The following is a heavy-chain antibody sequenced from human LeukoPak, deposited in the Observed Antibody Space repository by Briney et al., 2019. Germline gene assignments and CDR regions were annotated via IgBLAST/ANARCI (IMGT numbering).Heavy chain of an antibody. J-gene: IGHJ2*01. CDR2: IGVAGDT. CDR1: GFTFSSYD. Sequence: GGSLRLSCAASGFTFSSYDFHWVRQAPGKGLEWVSAIGVAGDTYYADSVKGRFTISRENAANSLYLQMHSLRARDTALYYCTREFCGSRAACAGGFYYDVWGRGTLVTVSS. CDR3: TREFCGSRAACAGGFYYDV. V-gene: IGHV3-13*01. D-gene: IGHD2-15*01.